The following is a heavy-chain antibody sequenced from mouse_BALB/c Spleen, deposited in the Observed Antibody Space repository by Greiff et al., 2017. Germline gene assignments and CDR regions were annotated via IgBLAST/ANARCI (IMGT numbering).Heavy chain of an antibody. CDR3: ARRVDGYYGGGFYAMDY. D-gene: IGHD2-3*01. CDR1: GFSLTSYG. CDR2: IWSGGST. J-gene: IGHJ4*01. V-gene: IGHV2-2*02. Sequence: QVQLQQSGPGLVQPSQSLSITCTVSGFSLTSYGVHWVRQSPGKGLEWLGVIWSGGSTDYNAAFISRLSISKDNSKSQVFFKMNSLQANDTAIYYCARRVDGYYGGGFYAMDYWGQGTSVTVSS.